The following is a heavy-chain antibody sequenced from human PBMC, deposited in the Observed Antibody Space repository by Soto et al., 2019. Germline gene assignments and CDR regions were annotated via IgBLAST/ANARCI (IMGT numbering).Heavy chain of an antibody. Sequence: QVQVVESGGGVVQPGRSLRLSCAASGFVFSNYGMHWVRQAPGKGLEWVAVISNDGNDEYYIDSVKGRFTISRDNSKKTMYLKMNTLNTEDTDLDYCAKDFHSGRYHLGVDYWGQGTLVTVSS. J-gene: IGHJ4*02. D-gene: IGHD1-26*01. CDR1: GFVFSNYG. V-gene: IGHV3-30*18. CDR2: ISNDGNDE. CDR3: AKDFHSGRYHLGVDY.